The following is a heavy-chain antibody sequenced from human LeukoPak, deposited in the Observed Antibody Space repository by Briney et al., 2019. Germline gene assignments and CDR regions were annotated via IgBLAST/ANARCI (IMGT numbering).Heavy chain of an antibody. Sequence: SETLSLTCAVYGGSFSDYFWNWIRQPPGKGLEWIGEINHFGSTKYNPSLKSRVTISGDTSKKQFSLKVNSVTAADTAVYYCARASGRYYPFDYWGQGTLVTVSS. CDR1: GGSFSDYF. CDR3: ARASGRYYPFDY. CDR2: INHFGST. J-gene: IGHJ4*02. V-gene: IGHV4-34*01. D-gene: IGHD1-26*01.